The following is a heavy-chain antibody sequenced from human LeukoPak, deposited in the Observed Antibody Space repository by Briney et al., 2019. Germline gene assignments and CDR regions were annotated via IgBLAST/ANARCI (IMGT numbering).Heavy chain of an antibody. CDR3: AKDRRSWGSGGSWGFDY. D-gene: IGHD2-15*01. CDR1: GFTFSSYA. V-gene: IGHV3-23*01. Sequence: SGGSLRLSCAASGFTFSSYAMSWVRQAPGKGLEWVSAISGSGGSTYYADSVKGRFTISRDNSKNTLYLQMNSLRAEDTAVYYCAKDRRSWGSGGSWGFDYWGQGTLVTVSS. CDR2: ISGSGGST. J-gene: IGHJ4*02.